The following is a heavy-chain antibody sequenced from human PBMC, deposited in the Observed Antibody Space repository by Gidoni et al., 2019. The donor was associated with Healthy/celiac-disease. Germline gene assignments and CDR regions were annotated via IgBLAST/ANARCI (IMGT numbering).Heavy chain of an antibody. CDR2: IYYRGST. Sequence: QLQLQESGPGLVTPSETLSLTCTVSGGSISSSSYYWGWTRQPPGKGLEWIGSIYYRGSTYYNPSLKSRVTISVDTSKNQFSLKLSSVTAADTAVYYCATQPLEDTAMGIRGWYFDLWGRGTLVTVSS. J-gene: IGHJ2*01. CDR1: GGSISSSSYY. V-gene: IGHV4-39*07. CDR3: ATQPLEDTAMGIRGWYFDL. D-gene: IGHD5-18*01.